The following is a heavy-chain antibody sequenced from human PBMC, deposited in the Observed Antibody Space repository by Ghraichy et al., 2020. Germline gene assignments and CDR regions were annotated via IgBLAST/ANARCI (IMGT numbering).Heavy chain of an antibody. CDR2: IGRSGGDT. CDR1: GFTFSSYA. CDR3: AKEGGSSRYHFDY. Sequence: GSLRLSCAASGFTFSSYAMSWVRQAPGKGPEWVSAIGRSGGDTYYADSVKGRFTISRDNSKNTLYLQMNSLRAEDTAVYYCAKEGGSSRYHFDYWGQGTLVTVSS. D-gene: IGHD1-26*01. J-gene: IGHJ4*02. V-gene: IGHV3-23*01.